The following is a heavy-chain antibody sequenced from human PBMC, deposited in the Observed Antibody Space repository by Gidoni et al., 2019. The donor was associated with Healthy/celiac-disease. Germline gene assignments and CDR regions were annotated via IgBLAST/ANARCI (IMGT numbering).Heavy chain of an antibody. V-gene: IGHV4-59*08. J-gene: IGHJ5*02. CDR1: GGSISSYY. D-gene: IGHD6-19*01. Sequence: QVQLQESGPGLVKPSETLSLTCTVSGGSISSYYWSWIRQPPGKGLGWIGYIYYSGRTNYNPSLKSRVTISVDTSKNQFSLKLSSVTAADTAVYYCARLGGSGPLNWFDPWGQGTLVTVSS. CDR3: ARLGGSGPLNWFDP. CDR2: IYYSGRT.